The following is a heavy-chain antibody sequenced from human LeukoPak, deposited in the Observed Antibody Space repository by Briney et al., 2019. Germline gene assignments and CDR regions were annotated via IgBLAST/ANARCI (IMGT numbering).Heavy chain of an antibody. Sequence: ASVKVSCKASGYTFTSYGISWVRQAPGQGLEWMGWISAYNGNTNYAQRLQGRVTMTTDTSTSTAYMELRSLRSDDTAVYYCARDRVYDYVWGSYRPLDYWGQGTLVTVSS. CDR1: GYTFTSYG. D-gene: IGHD3-16*02. CDR2: ISAYNGNT. CDR3: ARDRVYDYVWGSYRPLDY. V-gene: IGHV1-18*01. J-gene: IGHJ4*02.